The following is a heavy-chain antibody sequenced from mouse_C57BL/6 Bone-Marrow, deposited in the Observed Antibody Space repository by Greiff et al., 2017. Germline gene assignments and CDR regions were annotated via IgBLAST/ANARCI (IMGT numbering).Heavy chain of an antibody. CDR1: GFNIKDDY. V-gene: IGHV14-4*01. CDR2: IDPENGDT. CDR3: NTGGYDGVFAY. J-gene: IGHJ3*01. Sequence: EVKLQESGAELVRPGASVKLSCTASGFNIKDDYMHWVKQRPEQGLEWIGWIDPENGDTEYASKFQGKATITADTSSNTAYLQLSSLTSEDTAVYYCNTGGYDGVFAYWGEGTLVTVSA. D-gene: IGHD2-2*01.